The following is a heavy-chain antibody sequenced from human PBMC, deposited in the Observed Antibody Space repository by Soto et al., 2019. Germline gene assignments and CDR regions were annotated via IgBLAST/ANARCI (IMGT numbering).Heavy chain of an antibody. D-gene: IGHD1-26*01. CDR2: ISISGSTI. Sequence: EVQLVESGGGLVQPGGSLRLSCAASGFIFSAYEMNWIRQVPGKGLEWVSYISISGSTIYHADSVKGRFTISRDNARNSMFLQMNSLRAEDTAVYYCLALGWARGDYWGQGTLVTVSS. V-gene: IGHV3-48*03. J-gene: IGHJ4*02. CDR1: GFIFSAYE. CDR3: LALGWARGDY.